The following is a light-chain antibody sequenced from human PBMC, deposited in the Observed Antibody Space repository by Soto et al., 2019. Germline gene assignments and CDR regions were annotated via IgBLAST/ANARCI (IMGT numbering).Light chain of an antibody. J-gene: IGLJ3*02. CDR2: EVS. V-gene: IGLV2-14*01. CDR1: SSDVGGYNY. CDR3: TSYTSSGTLV. Sequence: QSALTQPASVSGSPGQSITISCTGTSSDVGGYNYVSWYQQHPGKAPKLMIYEVSNRPSGVSNRFSGSKSGNTASLTISGLLAEDEADYYCTSYTSSGTLVFGGGTKVTVL.